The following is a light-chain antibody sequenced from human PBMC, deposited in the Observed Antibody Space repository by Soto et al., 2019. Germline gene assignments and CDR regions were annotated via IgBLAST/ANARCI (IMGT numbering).Light chain of an antibody. CDR2: EVS. V-gene: IGLV2-23*02. J-gene: IGLJ3*02. Sequence: QSALTQPASVSGSPGQSITISCTGTSSDVGSYNLVSWYQQHPGKAPKLMIYEVSKRPSGVSNRFSGSKSGNTASLTISGLQAEDEANYYSCPYAGIGGFGGGTKLTVL. CDR3: CPYAGIGG. CDR1: SSDVGSYNL.